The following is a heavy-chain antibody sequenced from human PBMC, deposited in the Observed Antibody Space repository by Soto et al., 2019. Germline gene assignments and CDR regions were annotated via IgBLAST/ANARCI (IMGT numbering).Heavy chain of an antibody. J-gene: IGHJ6*02. V-gene: IGHV3-23*01. Sequence: GGSLRLSCAASGFTFSSYAMSWVRQAPGKGLEWVSAISGSGGSTYYADSVKGRLTISRDNSKNTLYLQMNSLRAEDTAVYYCAKEGLVVVPAAPNHYYYYGMDVWGQGTTVTVSS. CDR1: GFTFSSYA. D-gene: IGHD2-2*01. CDR2: ISGSGGST. CDR3: AKEGLVVVPAAPNHYYYYGMDV.